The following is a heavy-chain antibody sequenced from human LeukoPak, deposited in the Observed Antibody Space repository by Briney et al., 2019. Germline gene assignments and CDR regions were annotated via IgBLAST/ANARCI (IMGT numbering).Heavy chain of an antibody. CDR2: IYPGGSYT. V-gene: IGHV5-51*01. CDR1: GYSFPNSW. CDR3: PRVTHSGYSFGDPGY. Sequence: GESLKISCKGSGYSFPNSWIGWVRQMPGKGLEWMGIIYPGGSYTRYNPSFQGQGTISADQSSCTAYLEWSRLKASDTAMYYCPRVTHSGYSFGDPGYWGQGTLVTVSS. J-gene: IGHJ4*02. D-gene: IGHD5-12*01.